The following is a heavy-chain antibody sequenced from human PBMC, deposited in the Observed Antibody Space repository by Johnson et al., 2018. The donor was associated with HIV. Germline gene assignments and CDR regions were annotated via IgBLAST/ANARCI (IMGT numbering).Heavy chain of an antibody. D-gene: IGHD2-15*01. J-gene: IGHJ3*02. CDR1: GFTFSNAW. V-gene: IGHV3-15*01. Sequence: VQVVESGGGVVQPGRSLRLSCAASGFTFSNAWMSWVRQAPGKGLEWVGRIKSKTDGGTTDYAAPVKGRFTISRDDSKNTLYLQMNSLKTEDTAVYYCTTIWTTLGYCSGGSCDDAFDIWGQGTMVTVSS. CDR2: IKSKTDGGTT. CDR3: TTIWTTLGYCSGGSCDDAFDI.